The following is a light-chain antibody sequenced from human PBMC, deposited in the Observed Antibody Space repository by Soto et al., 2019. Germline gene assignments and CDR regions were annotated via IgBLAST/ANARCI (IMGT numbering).Light chain of an antibody. CDR1: QSVTNSF. Sequence: EIVLAQSPGTLSLSPGERATLSCRASQSVTNSFLAWYQQKPGQAPRLLIYRASSRATGIPDRFSGTGSGTDFTLTISRVEPEDFAVYYCQQYGTAPITFGQGTRLEI. CDR2: RAS. V-gene: IGKV3-20*01. CDR3: QQYGTAPIT. J-gene: IGKJ5*01.